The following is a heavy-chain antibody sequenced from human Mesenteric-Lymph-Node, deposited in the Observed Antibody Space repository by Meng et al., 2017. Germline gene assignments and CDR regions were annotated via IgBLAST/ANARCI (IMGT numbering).Heavy chain of an antibody. CDR3: AREGYVIRGYSRYYYYGMDV. V-gene: IGHV1-69*13. Sequence: SVKVSCKASGYTFTGYYMHLVRQAPGQGLEWMGGIIPIFGTANYAQKFQGRVTITADESTSTAYMELSSLRSEDTAVYYCAREGYVIRGYSRYYYYGMDVWGQGTTVTVSS. CDR1: GYTFTGYY. D-gene: IGHD5-18*01. CDR2: IIPIFGTA. J-gene: IGHJ6*02.